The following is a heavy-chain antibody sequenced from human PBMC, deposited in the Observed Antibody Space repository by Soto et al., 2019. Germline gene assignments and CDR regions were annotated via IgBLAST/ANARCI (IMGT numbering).Heavy chain of an antibody. D-gene: IGHD6-6*01. Sequence: QVQLVQSGAEVKKPGASVKVSCKASGYTFTSYGISWVRQAPGQGLEWMGWISAYNGNTNYAQKLQGRVTMTTDTSTSTAYMELRSLRSDDTAVYYCAREIRAARVRWFHDAFDIWGQGTMVTVSS. CDR3: AREIRAARVRWFHDAFDI. V-gene: IGHV1-18*01. J-gene: IGHJ3*02. CDR2: ISAYNGNT. CDR1: GYTFTSYG.